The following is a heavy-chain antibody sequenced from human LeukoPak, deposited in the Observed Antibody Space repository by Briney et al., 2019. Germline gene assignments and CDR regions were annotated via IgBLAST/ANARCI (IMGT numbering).Heavy chain of an antibody. D-gene: IGHD6-13*01. Sequence: SETLSLTCTVSGGSISSSSYYWGWIRQPPGKGLEWIGSLYYSGSTYYNPSLESRVTISVDTSKNQFSLKLNSVTAADTAVYYCAKHGGRYSSSWYPTWGQGTLVTVSS. CDR2: LYYSGST. V-gene: IGHV4-39*01. J-gene: IGHJ5*02. CDR3: AKHGGRYSSSWYPT. CDR1: GGSISSSSYY.